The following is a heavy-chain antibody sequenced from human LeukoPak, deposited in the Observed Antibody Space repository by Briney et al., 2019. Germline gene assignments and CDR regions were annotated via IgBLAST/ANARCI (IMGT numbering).Heavy chain of an antibody. V-gene: IGHV3-23*01. J-gene: IGHJ4*02. CDR3: AKDRDDTLTPLDY. D-gene: IGHD3-9*01. CDR1: GGSISSYD. CDR2: IIRGGST. Sequence: ETLSLTCTVSGGSISSYDWSWIRQPPGKGLEWVSGIIRGGSTYYAGSVKGRFTISRDNSKNTLYLQMNSLRAEDTALYYCAKDRDDTLTPLDYWGQGTLVTVSS.